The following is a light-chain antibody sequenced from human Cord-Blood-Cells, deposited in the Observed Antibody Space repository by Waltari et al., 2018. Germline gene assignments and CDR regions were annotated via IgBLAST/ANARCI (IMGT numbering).Light chain of an antibody. J-gene: IGLJ1*01. V-gene: IGLV2-11*01. CDR3: CSYAGSYTYV. Sequence: QSALTQPRSVSGSPGQSVTISCTGTSSDDGGYNYASWYQQHPGKAPKLMIYDVSKRPSGVPDRFSGSKSGNTASLTISGLQAEDEADYYCCSYAGSYTYVFGTGTKVTVL. CDR2: DVS. CDR1: SSDDGGYNY.